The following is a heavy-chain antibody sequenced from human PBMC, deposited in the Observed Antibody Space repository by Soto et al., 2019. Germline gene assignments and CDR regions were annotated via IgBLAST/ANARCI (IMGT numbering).Heavy chain of an antibody. Sequence: PSETLSLTCSVSGDSISRNGYFWTWIRQHPGKGLEWIGYIYYDGRSYYTPSLKSRVIISVDTSKNQFSLNLTAVTAADTAVYYCARGTMLRGPGYYYAMDVWGQGTPVTVSS. CDR2: IYYDGRS. D-gene: IGHD3-10*01. V-gene: IGHV4-31*03. J-gene: IGHJ6*02. CDR3: ARGTMLRGPGYYYAMDV. CDR1: GDSISRNGYF.